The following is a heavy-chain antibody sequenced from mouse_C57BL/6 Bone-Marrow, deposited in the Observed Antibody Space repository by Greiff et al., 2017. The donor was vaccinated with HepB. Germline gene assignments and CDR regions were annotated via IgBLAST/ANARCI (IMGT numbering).Heavy chain of an antibody. CDR1: GFTFSDYG. V-gene: IGHV5-17*01. J-gene: IGHJ1*03. D-gene: IGHD2-5*01. Sequence: EVQLVESGGGLVKPGGSLKLSCAASGFTFSDYGMHWVRQAPEKGLEWVAYISSGSSTIYYADTVKGRFTISRDNAKNTLFLQMTSLRSEDTAMYYCARLYSNNWYFDVWGTGTTVTVSS. CDR2: ISSGSSTI. CDR3: ARLYSNNWYFDV.